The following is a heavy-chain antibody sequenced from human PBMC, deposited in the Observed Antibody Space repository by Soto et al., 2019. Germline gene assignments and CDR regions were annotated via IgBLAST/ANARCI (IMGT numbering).Heavy chain of an antibody. Sequence: PGGSLRLSCAASGFTFSSYAMSWVRQAPGKGLEWVSAISGSGGSTYYADSVKGRFTISRDNSKNTLYLQMNSLRAEDTAVYYFAKDFTGGDFWSGYYTPYYYYYGMDVWGQGTTVTVSS. J-gene: IGHJ6*02. CDR3: AKDFTGGDFWSGYYTPYYYYYGMDV. D-gene: IGHD3-3*01. CDR1: GFTFSSYA. V-gene: IGHV3-23*01. CDR2: ISGSGGST.